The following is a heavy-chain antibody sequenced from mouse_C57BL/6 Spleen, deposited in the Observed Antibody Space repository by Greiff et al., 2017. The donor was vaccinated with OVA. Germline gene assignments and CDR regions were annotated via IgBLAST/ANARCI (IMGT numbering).Heavy chain of an antibody. J-gene: IGHJ2*01. CDR3: TRRPTTVSFDY. V-gene: IGHV1-15*01. D-gene: IGHD2-10*01. CDR2: IDPETGGT. Sequence: VQLQQSGAELVRPGASVTLSCKASGYTFTDYEMHWVKQTPVHGLEWIGAIDPETGGTAYNQKFKGKAILTADKSSSTAYMELRSLTSEDSAVYYCTRRPTTVSFDYWGQGTTLTVSS. CDR1: GYTFTDYE.